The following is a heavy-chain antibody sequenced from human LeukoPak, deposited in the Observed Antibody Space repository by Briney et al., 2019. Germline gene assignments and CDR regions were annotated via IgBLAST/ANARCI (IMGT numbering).Heavy chain of an antibody. Sequence: GGSLRLSCAASGFTFDDYGMSWVRQAPGKGLEWVSGINWNGGSTGYADSVKGRFTISRDNAKNSPYLQMNSLRAEDTALYHCARTLGYCSSTCPPDYWGQGTLVTVSS. V-gene: IGHV3-20*01. CDR2: INWNGGST. J-gene: IGHJ4*02. CDR1: GFTFDDYG. D-gene: IGHD2-2*01. CDR3: ARTLGYCSSTCPPDY.